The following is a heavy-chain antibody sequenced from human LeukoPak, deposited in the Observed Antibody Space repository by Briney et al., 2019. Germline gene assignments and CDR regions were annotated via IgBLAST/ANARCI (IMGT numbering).Heavy chain of an antibody. J-gene: IGHJ5*02. Sequence: SETLSLTCTVSGGSISSGRYYWSWIRQPAGKGLEWIGRISTSGSTNYNPSLKSRVTISLDTSKNQFSLKLTSVTAADTAVYYCATLPGGVTTPNPSWGQGTLVTVSS. D-gene: IGHD4-17*01. CDR3: ATLPGGVTTPNPS. CDR1: GGSISSGRYY. V-gene: IGHV4-61*02. CDR2: ISTSGST.